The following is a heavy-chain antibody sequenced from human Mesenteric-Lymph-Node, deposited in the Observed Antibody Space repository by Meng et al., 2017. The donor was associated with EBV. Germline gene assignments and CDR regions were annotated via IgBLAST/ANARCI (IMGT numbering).Heavy chain of an antibody. D-gene: IGHD6-13*01. CDR2: IYYSGNT. Sequence: QLQLQEAGPGLVKPSPTLSLTCTVSGGSIGSANYWSWIRQPPGKGLEWIGYIYYSGNTYYNPSLESRVTISIDTSKSQVSLKLTSVTAADTAVYYCARVTYSGSRYPSVFDYWGQGNLVTVSS. CDR3: ARVTYSGSRYPSVFDY. V-gene: IGHV4-30-4*01. J-gene: IGHJ4*02. CDR1: GGSIGSANY.